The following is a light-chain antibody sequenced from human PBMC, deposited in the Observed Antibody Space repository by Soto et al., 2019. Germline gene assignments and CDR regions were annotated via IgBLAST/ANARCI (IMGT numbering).Light chain of an antibody. V-gene: IGKV3-15*01. CDR1: QSVSSRF. CDR2: GAS. Sequence: EIVLTHSPGTLSLSPGERATLSCRASQSVSSRFLAWYQQKPGQAPRLLLYGASTRATGIPVRFSGSGFGTEFTLTISSLQSEYFAVYYCQQYKNWTLFGQGTRLEIK. CDR3: QQYKNWTL. J-gene: IGKJ5*01.